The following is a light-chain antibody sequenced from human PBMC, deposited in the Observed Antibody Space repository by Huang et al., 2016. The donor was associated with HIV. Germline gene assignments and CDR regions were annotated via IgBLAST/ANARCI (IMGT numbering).Light chain of an antibody. V-gene: IGKV3-11*01. CDR2: DAS. CDR1: QSVFSY. CDR3: QQRSAWPRT. Sequence: EIVLTQSPATLSLSPGESATLSCRASQSVFSYLAWYQQRPGQAPRLLIYDASNRATGVSDRFSGSGSGTDFVLTISSLESEDFAVYYCQQRSAWPRTFGQGTKLEI. J-gene: IGKJ2*01.